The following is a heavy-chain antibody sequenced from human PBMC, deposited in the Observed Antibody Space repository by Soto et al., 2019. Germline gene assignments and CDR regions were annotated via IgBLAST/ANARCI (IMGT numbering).Heavy chain of an antibody. D-gene: IGHD5-12*01. Sequence: QVQLVQSGAEVKKPGSSVKVSCKASGGTFSSYTISWVRQAPGQGLEWMGRIIPILGIANYAQKFQGRVTITADKSTSTAYMELSSLRSEDTAVYYWARLGKSGSNDAFDIWGQGTMVTVSS. V-gene: IGHV1-69*02. CDR2: IIPILGIA. J-gene: IGHJ3*02. CDR1: GGTFSSYT. CDR3: ARLGKSGSNDAFDI.